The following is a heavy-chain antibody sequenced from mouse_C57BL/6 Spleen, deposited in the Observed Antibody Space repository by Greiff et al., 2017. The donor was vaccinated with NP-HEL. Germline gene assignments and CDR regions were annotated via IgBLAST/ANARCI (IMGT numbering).Heavy chain of an antibody. CDR2: ILPGSGST. Sequence: QVQLQQSGAELMKPGASVKLSCKATGYTFTGYWIEWVKQRPGHGLEWIGEILPGSGSTNYNGKFKGKATFTADTSSNTAYMQLSSLTTEDSAIYYCARYYYGSSYYFDYWGQGTTLTVSS. D-gene: IGHD1-1*01. V-gene: IGHV1-9*01. CDR3: ARYYYGSSYYFDY. J-gene: IGHJ2*01. CDR1: GYTFTGYW.